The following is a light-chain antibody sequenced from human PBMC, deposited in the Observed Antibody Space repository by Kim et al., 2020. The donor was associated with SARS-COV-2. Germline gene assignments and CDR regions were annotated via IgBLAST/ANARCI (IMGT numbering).Light chain of an antibody. Sequence: QMTQSPSSLSASVGDRVTITCRASQAINNNVAWYQQRPGKVPSLLIFGASSLESGVSSRFSGTGSGTYFTLTITNLQPEDVATYYCQKYNSDPWTFGQGTKVDIK. J-gene: IGKJ1*01. V-gene: IGKV1-27*01. CDR2: GAS. CDR1: QAINNN. CDR3: QKYNSDPWT.